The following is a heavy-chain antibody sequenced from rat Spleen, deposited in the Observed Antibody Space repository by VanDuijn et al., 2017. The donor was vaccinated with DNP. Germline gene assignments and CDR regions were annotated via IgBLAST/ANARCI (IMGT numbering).Heavy chain of an antibody. CDR2: ITTSGVST. J-gene: IGHJ4*01. D-gene: IGHD1-12*02. Sequence: EVQLVESGGDLVQPGRSLKLSCVASGFTFNNYWMTWIRQVPGKGLEWVASITTSGVSTYYPDPVKGRFTISRDDARNTLYLQMNSLRSEDTATYYCAREGDYYDGSYGDALDAWGQGTSVTVSS. CDR1: GFTFNNYW. V-gene: IGHV5-31*01. CDR3: AREGDYYDGSYGDALDA.